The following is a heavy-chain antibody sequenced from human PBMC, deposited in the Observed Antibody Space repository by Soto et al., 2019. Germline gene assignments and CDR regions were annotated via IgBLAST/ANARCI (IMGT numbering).Heavy chain of an antibody. CDR1: GFTFSSYG. CDR3: ASLHGYSSSWYYYYYGMDV. J-gene: IGHJ6*02. D-gene: IGHD6-13*01. Sequence: PGGSLRLSCAASGFTFSSYGMHWVRQAPGKGLEWVAVIWYDGSNKYYADSVKGRFTISRDNSKNTLYLQMNSLRAEDTAVYYCASLHGYSSSWYYYYYGMDVWGQGTTVTVSS. V-gene: IGHV3-33*01. CDR2: IWYDGSNK.